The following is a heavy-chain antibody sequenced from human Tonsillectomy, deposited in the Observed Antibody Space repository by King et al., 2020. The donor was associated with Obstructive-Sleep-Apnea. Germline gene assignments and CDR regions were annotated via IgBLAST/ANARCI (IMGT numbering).Heavy chain of an antibody. CDR3: AKDSMDYDTLTGPVDY. V-gene: IGHV3-23*04. J-gene: IGHJ4*02. CDR1: GFTFRSYA. D-gene: IGHD3-9*01. CDR2: LSGSGGIT. Sequence: VQLVESGGDLVQPGGSLRLSCAASGFTFRSYAMSWVRQAAGEGLEWVSGLSGSGGITDYADSVKGRVTISRGNSKNTVYLQMNSLRAEDTAVYYCAKDSMDYDTLTGPVDYWGQGTLVTVSS.